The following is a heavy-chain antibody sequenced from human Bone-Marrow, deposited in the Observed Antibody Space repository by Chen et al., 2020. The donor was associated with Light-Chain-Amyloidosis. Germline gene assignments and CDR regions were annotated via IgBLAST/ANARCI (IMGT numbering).Heavy chain of an antibody. CDR3: VSDGASKTDLDY. D-gene: IGHD3-16*01. Sequence: EVQLVESGGGLVQPGGSLRLSCVASGFTFSDHSMHWVRQSPGEALVWFSYIHSDGRSTTCADSVKGRFTIARDKGKSTWYLQISSLRADDAGVYYCVSDGASKTDLDYGGQGSLVTVSS. V-gene: IGHV3-74*01. CDR2: IHSDGRST. CDR1: GFTFSDHS. J-gene: IGHJ4*02.